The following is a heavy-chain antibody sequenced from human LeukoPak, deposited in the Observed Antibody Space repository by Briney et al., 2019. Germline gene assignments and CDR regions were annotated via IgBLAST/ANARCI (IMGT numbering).Heavy chain of an antibody. V-gene: IGHV3-72*01. CDR3: ARVFTNGAYHCDY. J-gene: IGHJ4*02. Sequence: GGSLRLSCVVSGFPFSSYAMSWVRQAPGKGLEWVGRTRNKVNSYSTEYAASVKGRFTISRDDSKNALFLQMSSLKTEDTAVYYCARVFTNGAYHCDYWGQGTLVTVSS. D-gene: IGHD2-8*01. CDR2: TRNKVNSYST. CDR1: GFPFSSYA.